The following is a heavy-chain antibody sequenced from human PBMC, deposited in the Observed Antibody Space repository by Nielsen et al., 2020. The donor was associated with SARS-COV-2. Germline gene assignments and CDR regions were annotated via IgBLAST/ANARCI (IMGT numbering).Heavy chain of an antibody. J-gene: IGHJ2*01. Sequence: GGSLRLSCAASGFTFSSYAMSWVRQAPGKGLEWVSAISGSGGSTYYADSVKGRFTISSDNSKNMLYLQMNSLRAEDTAVYYCAKRTPYRGRGNWYFDLWGRGTLVTVSS. D-gene: IGHD1-26*01. CDR1: GFTFSSYA. V-gene: IGHV3-23*01. CDR2: ISGSGGST. CDR3: AKRTPYRGRGNWYFDL.